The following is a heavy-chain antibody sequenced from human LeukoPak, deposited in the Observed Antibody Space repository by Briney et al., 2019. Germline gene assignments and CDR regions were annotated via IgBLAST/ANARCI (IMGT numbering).Heavy chain of an antibody. D-gene: IGHD6-13*01. Sequence: ASVKVSCKASGYTFTGYYMHWVRQAPGQGLEWMGWINPNSGGTNYVQKFQGRVTTTRDTSISTAYMELSRLRSDDTAVYYCARERIAAAVWFDPWGQGTLVTVSS. CDR1: GYTFTGYY. J-gene: IGHJ5*02. V-gene: IGHV1-2*02. CDR2: INPNSGGT. CDR3: ARERIAAAVWFDP.